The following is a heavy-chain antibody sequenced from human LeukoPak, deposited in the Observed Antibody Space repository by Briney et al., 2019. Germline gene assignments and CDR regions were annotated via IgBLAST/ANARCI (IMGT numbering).Heavy chain of an antibody. Sequence: GGSLRLSCAASGFTFRSDWMHWVRQPPGKGPEWISRISGDGSTTTYADSVKGRFTISRDDARNTLYLQMSSLRAEDTAVYYCARDLAYGGDYWGQGTLVTVSS. V-gene: IGHV3-74*01. D-gene: IGHD4-17*01. J-gene: IGHJ4*02. CDR1: GFTFRSDW. CDR2: ISGDGSTT. CDR3: ARDLAYGGDY.